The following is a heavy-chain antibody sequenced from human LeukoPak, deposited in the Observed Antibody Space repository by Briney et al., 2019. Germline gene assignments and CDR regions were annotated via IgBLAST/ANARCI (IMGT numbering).Heavy chain of an antibody. Sequence: GGSLRLSCAASGFAFSNHALQWVRQAPGKGLEWIAVISYDGNNKYYVGSVKGRFTISRDNSKNTLYLQMNSLRAEDTAVYYCARAALFAANAFDIWGQGTMVTVSS. J-gene: IGHJ3*02. V-gene: IGHV3-30-3*01. CDR3: ARAALFAANAFDI. CDR2: ISYDGNNK. CDR1: GFAFSNHA. D-gene: IGHD2-15*01.